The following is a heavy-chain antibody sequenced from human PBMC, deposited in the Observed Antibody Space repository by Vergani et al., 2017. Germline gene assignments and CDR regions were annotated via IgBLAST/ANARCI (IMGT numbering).Heavy chain of an antibody. CDR3: ARDDGEYDKDALDV. J-gene: IGHJ3*01. D-gene: IGHD4-17*01. CDR2: IYTSGAT. CDR1: GGSFSTGCQS. V-gene: IGHV4-61*02. Sequence: QVQLQESGPGLVKPSQTLSLTCTVSGGSFSTGCQSWTWLRQSAGKGLEWIGRIYTSGATNYNPSLRRRATMSVDASKKQFSLKLTSVTAADTAVYYCARDDGEYDKDALDVWGQGTKVTVTS.